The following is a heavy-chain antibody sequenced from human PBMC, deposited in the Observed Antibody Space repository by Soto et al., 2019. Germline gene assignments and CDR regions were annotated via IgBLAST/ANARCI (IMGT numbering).Heavy chain of an antibody. CDR2: SSAYNGNT. V-gene: IGHV1-18*01. D-gene: IGHD6-19*01. CDR3: ARGGKPYSSGWYYFDY. J-gene: IGHJ4*02. Sequence: GASVKVSCKASGYTFTSYGISWVRQAPGQGLEWMGWSSAYNGNTNYAQKLQGRVTMTTDTSTSTAYMELRSLRSDDTAVYYCARGGKPYSSGWYYFDYWGQGTLVTVSS. CDR1: GYTFTSYG.